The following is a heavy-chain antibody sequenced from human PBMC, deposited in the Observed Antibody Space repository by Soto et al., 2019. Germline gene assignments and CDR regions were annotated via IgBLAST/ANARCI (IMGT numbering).Heavy chain of an antibody. CDR1: GGSFSGYY. CDR2: INHSGST. Sequence: SETLSLTCAVYGGSFSGYYWSWIRQPPGKGLEWIGEINHSGSTNYNPSLKSRVTISVDTSKNQFSLKLSSVTAADTAVYYCARERTDCSSTSCYLSYYYGMDVWGQGTTVTVSS. CDR3: ARERTDCSSTSCYLSYYYGMDV. J-gene: IGHJ6*02. V-gene: IGHV4-34*01. D-gene: IGHD2-2*01.